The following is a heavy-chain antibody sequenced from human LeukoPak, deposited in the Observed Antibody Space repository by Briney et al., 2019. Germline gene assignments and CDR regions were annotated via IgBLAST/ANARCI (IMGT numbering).Heavy chain of an antibody. CDR1: GGSISNNHYY. Sequence: SQTLSLTCTVSGGSISNNHYYWTWIRQPPGKGLEWIGYIYHSGSTYYNPSLKSRVTISVDTSKNQFSLKLSSVTAADTAVYYCAREMTTVTTWHAFDIWGQGTMVTVSS. J-gene: IGHJ3*02. V-gene: IGHV4-30-2*01. D-gene: IGHD4-17*01. CDR2: IYHSGST. CDR3: AREMTTVTTWHAFDI.